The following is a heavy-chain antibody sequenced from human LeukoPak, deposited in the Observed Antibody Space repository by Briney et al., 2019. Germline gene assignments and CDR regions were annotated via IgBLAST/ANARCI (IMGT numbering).Heavy chain of an antibody. CDR1: GYSFSSYG. CDR2: ISGYNGRT. V-gene: IGHV1-18*01. Sequence: GASVKVSCKTSGYSFSSYGISWVRQAPGQGLEWLGWISGYNGRTDTSQKFQGRVTMTTDTSTATAYMELRSLTSDDTAMYYCASGSGSSKTATDYWGQGTLVTVSS. CDR3: ASGSGSSKTATDY. J-gene: IGHJ4*02. D-gene: IGHD3-10*01.